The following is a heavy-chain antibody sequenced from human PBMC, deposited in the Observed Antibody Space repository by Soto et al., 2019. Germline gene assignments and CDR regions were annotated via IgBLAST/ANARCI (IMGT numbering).Heavy chain of an antibody. CDR2: INHSGST. J-gene: IGHJ4*02. Sequence: QVQLQQWGAGLLKPSETLSLTCAVYGGSFSGYYWSWIRQPPGKGLEWIGEINHSGSTNYNPSLKSRVTISVDTSKNQFSLKLSSVTAADTAVYYCARYVWGSYRLLDYWGQGNLVTVSS. V-gene: IGHV4-34*01. CDR1: GGSFSGYY. CDR3: ARYVWGSYRLLDY. D-gene: IGHD3-16*02.